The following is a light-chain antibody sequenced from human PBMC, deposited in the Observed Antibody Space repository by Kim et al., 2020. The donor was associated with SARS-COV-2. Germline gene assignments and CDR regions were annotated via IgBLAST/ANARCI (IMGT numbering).Light chain of an antibody. CDR1: QDISTY. CDR2: DTS. V-gene: IGKV1-27*01. Sequence: ASVGDRVTITSRASQDISTYLAWYQQKAGKIPKLLIYDTSTLQAGVPSRFSGSGSGTDFALTVTSLQPEDVATYYCQKYNSAPLSFGGGTKVEI. CDR3: QKYNSAPLS. J-gene: IGKJ4*01.